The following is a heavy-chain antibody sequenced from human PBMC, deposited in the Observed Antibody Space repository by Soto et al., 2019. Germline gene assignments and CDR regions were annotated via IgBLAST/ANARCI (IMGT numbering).Heavy chain of an antibody. Sequence: ASVKVSCKASGYTFTGYYVHWVRQAPGQGLEWMGWINPNSGGTYLAQRFQGRVTMNRDTSIGTAYMELRGLTSDDTAEYYCAKGGAIVAAGTRVYLYNSMDVWGQGTTVTGSS. V-gene: IGHV1-2*02. J-gene: IGHJ6*02. CDR3: AKGGAIVAAGTRVYLYNSMDV. CDR2: INPNSGGT. CDR1: GYTFTGYY. D-gene: IGHD1-26*01.